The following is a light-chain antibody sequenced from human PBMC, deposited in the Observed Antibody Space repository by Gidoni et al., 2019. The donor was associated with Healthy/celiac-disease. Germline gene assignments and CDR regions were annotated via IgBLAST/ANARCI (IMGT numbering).Light chain of an antibody. J-gene: IGKJ1*01. CDR2: GAS. Sequence: EIVMTQSPATLSVSPGERATLSCRASQSVSSNLAWYQQKPGQAPRLLIYGASTRATGIPATFSGSGSGTEFTLTISSLQSEDFAVYYCQQYNNWPPATFGRGTKVEIK. CDR1: QSVSSN. CDR3: QQYNNWPPAT. V-gene: IGKV3-15*01.